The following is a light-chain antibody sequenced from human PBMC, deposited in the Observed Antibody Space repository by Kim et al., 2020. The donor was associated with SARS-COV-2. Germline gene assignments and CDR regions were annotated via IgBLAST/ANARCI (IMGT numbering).Light chain of an antibody. Sequence: QSALTQTASVSGSPGQSITISCTGTSSDVGGYNYVSWYQQHPGKAPKLMIYDVSKRPSGVSNRFSGSKSGNTASLTISGLQAEDEADYYCSSYTSISTYVFGTGTKVTVL. J-gene: IGLJ1*01. V-gene: IGLV2-14*01. CDR3: SSYTSISTYV. CDR1: SSDVGGYNY. CDR2: DVS.